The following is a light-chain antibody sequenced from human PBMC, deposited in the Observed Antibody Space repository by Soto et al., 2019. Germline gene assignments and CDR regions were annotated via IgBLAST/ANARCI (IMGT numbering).Light chain of an antibody. CDR1: QSVSSN. Sequence: EIVMTQSPATLSVSQGERATLSCRASQSVSSNLAWYQQKPGQDPRLLIYGASTRATGIPARFSGSGSGTEFTLTNSSLQAEDFAVYYCHQYNNWSPQTFGQGTKVEIK. CDR2: GAS. J-gene: IGKJ1*01. CDR3: HQYNNWSPQT. V-gene: IGKV3-15*01.